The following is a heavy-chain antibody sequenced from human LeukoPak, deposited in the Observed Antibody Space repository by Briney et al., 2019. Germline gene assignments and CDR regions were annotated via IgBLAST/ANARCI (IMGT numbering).Heavy chain of an antibody. J-gene: IGHJ4*02. CDR2: IYPSDSVT. V-gene: IGHV5-51*01. CDR3: ARQPSAGSKIDF. D-gene: IGHD6-13*01. Sequence: GESLKISCEASGYSFTTYWIAWVRQMPGKGLEWMGIIYPSDSVTRYSPSFQGQVTISADKSISIVYLQWSSLRATDTAMYYCARQPSAGSKIDFWGQGTLVTVSS. CDR1: GYSFTTYW.